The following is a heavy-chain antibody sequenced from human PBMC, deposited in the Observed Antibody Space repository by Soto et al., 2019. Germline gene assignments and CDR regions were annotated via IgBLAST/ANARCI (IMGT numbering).Heavy chain of an antibody. CDR2: ISYDGSNK. Sequence: QVQLVESGGGVVQPGRSLRLSCAASGFTFSSYAMHWVRQAPGNGLEWVAVISYDGSNKYYADSVKGRFTISRDNSKNTLYLQMNSLRAEDTAVYYCARDSTPYYYYGMDVWGQGTTVTVSS. J-gene: IGHJ6*02. D-gene: IGHD2-2*01. V-gene: IGHV3-30-3*01. CDR3: ARDSTPYYYYGMDV. CDR1: GFTFSSYA.